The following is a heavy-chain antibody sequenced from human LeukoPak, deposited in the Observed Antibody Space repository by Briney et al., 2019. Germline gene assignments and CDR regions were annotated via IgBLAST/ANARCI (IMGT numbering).Heavy chain of an antibody. D-gene: IGHD1-26*01. CDR3: ARSKSGSYYVHAFDI. J-gene: IGHJ3*02. CDR1: GGSISSYY. V-gene: IGHV4-59*08. Sequence: SETLSLTCTVSGGSISSYYWSWIRQPPGKGLEWNGYIYYSGSTNYNPSLKSRVTISVDTSKNQFFLKLSSVTAADTAVYYCARSKSGSYYVHAFDIWGQGTMVTVSS. CDR2: IYYSGST.